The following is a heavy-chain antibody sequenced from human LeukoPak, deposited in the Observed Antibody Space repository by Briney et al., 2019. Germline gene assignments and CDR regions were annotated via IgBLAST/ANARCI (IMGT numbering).Heavy chain of an antibody. CDR2: IYHSGST. V-gene: IGHV4-59*01. Sequence: SETLSLTCSVSTDSTNTYYWSWIRQSPGKGLEWIGHIYHSGSTDYNPSFKSGVTISIDMSKKEFSLKLTSVTVADTAMYYCVRLRWELLAPYFDHWGQGAFVIVSP. D-gene: IGHD2-15*01. CDR3: VRLRWELLAPYFDH. CDR1: TDSTNTYY. J-gene: IGHJ4*02.